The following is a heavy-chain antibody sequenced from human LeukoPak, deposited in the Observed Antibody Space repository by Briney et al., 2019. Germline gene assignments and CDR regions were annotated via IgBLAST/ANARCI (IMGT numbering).Heavy chain of an antibody. CDR3: ARGGTSWFDP. CDR1: GFTFSSYS. D-gene: IGHD1-1*01. Sequence: TGGSLRLSCAASGFTFSSYSMNWVRQAPGKGLEWVSSISSSSSYIYYADSVKGRFTISRDNAKNSLYLQMNSLRAEDTAVYYCARGGTSWFDPWGQGTLVTVSS. V-gene: IGHV3-21*01. J-gene: IGHJ5*02. CDR2: ISSSSSYI.